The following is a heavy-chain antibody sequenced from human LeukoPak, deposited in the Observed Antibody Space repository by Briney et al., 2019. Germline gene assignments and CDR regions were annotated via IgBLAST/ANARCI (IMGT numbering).Heavy chain of an antibody. CDR3: ARDFYYDSSGYTRLFDY. Sequence: ASVKVSCKASGGTFSSYAISWVRQAPGQGLEWMGGIIPIFGTANYAQKFQGRVIMTRDTSTSTVYMELSSLRSEDTAVYYCARDFYYDSSGYTRLFDYWGQGTLVTVSS. V-gene: IGHV1-69*05. J-gene: IGHJ4*02. CDR1: GGTFSSYA. CDR2: IIPIFGTA. D-gene: IGHD3-22*01.